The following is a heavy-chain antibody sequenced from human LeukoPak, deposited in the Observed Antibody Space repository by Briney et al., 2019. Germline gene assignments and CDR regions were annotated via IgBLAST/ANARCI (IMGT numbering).Heavy chain of an antibody. Sequence: GESLKISCKGSGYSFTSYWIGWVRQMPGKGLEWMGIIYPGDSDTRYSPSFQGQVTISADKSISTAYLQWSSLKASDTAMYYCARQSRVIYDILTEAHAYYYYGMDVWGQGTTVTVSS. CDR2: IYPGDSDT. CDR1: GYSFTSYW. D-gene: IGHD3-9*01. CDR3: ARQSRVIYDILTEAHAYYYYGMDV. V-gene: IGHV5-51*01. J-gene: IGHJ6*02.